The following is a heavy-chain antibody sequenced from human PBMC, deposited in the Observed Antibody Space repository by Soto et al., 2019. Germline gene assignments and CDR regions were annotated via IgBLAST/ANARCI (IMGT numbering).Heavy chain of an antibody. Sequence: SQTLSLTCAISGDSVSSNSAAWNWIRQSPSRGLEWLGRTYYRSKWYNDYAVSVKSRMTINPDTSKNQFSLQLNSVTPEDTAVYYCARWGHSSGSDEGYYYYYGMDVWGQGTTVTVSS. J-gene: IGHJ6*02. V-gene: IGHV6-1*01. CDR2: TYYRSKWYN. CDR1: GDSVSSNSAA. CDR3: ARWGHSSGSDEGYYYYYGMDV. D-gene: IGHD6-19*01.